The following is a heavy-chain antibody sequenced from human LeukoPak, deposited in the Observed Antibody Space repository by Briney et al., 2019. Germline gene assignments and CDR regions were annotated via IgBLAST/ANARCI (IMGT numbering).Heavy chain of an antibody. CDR2: MNPNSGNT. V-gene: IGHV1-8*03. CDR1: GYTFTSYD. J-gene: IGHJ4*02. CDR3: ARDQTTLLFDY. Sequence: ASVKVSCKASGYTFTSYDINWVRQATGQGLEWMGWMNPNSGNTGYAQKFQGRVTITRNTSISTAYMELSSLRSEDTAVYYCARDQTTLLFDYWGQGTLVTVSS. D-gene: IGHD4-17*01.